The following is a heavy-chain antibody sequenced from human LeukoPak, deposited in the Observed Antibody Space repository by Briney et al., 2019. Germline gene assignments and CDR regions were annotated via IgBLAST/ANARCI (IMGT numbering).Heavy chain of an antibody. Sequence: SETLSLTCTVSGGSISSNSYYWGWLRQPPGKGLEWIGSIYYSGSTYYNPSLKSRVTISVDTSKNQFSLKLSSVTAADTAVYYCAREKNVVYCSSTSCYFDYWGQGTLVTVSS. CDR1: GGSISSNSYY. CDR3: AREKNVVYCSSTSCYFDY. D-gene: IGHD2-2*01. J-gene: IGHJ4*02. V-gene: IGHV4-39*02. CDR2: IYYSGST.